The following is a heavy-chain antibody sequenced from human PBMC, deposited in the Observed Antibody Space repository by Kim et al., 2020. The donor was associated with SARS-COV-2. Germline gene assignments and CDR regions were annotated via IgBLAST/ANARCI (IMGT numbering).Heavy chain of an antibody. CDR1: GFTFSSYA. Sequence: GGSLRLSCAASGFTFSSYAMHWVRQAPGKGLEWVAVISYDGSNKYYVDSVKGRFTISRDNSKNTLYLQMNSLRAEDTAVYYCARDQVGSKRWGRYYYYYGMDVWGQGTTVTVSS. J-gene: IGHJ6*02. CDR3: ARDQVGSKRWGRYYYYYGMDV. D-gene: IGHD3-16*01. CDR2: ISYDGSNK. V-gene: IGHV3-30*04.